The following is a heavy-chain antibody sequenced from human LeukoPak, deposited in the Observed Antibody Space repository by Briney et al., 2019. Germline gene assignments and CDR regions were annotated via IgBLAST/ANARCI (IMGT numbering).Heavy chain of an antibody. D-gene: IGHD2-2*01. CDR2: IIPIFGTA. CDR3: ARGCSSTSCYWNY. J-gene: IGHJ4*02. V-gene: IGHV1-69*13. Sequence: GASVKVSCKASGGTFSSYAISWVRQAPGQGLEWMGGIIPIFGTANYAQKFQGRVTITADESTSTAYMELSSLRSEDTAVYYCARGCSSTSCYWNYWGQGTLVTVSS. CDR1: GGTFSSYA.